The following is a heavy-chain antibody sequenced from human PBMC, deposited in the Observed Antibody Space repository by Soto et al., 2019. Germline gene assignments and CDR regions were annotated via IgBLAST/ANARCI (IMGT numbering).Heavy chain of an antibody. Sequence: SETLSLTCTVSGGSINDFYWSWVRQPPGKGLEWIGYIYYSGSTDYNPSLKGRVTISVDTSKNQFSLKLRSVTAADTAVYYCARVGGVAARTFDYWGQGTLVTVSS. D-gene: IGHD6-6*01. CDR2: IYYSGST. V-gene: IGHV4-59*01. CDR3: ARVGGVAARTFDY. J-gene: IGHJ4*02. CDR1: GGSINDFY.